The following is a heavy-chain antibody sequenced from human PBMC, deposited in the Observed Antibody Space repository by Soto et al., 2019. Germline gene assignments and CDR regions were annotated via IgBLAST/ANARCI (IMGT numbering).Heavy chain of an antibody. CDR3: ARSIAASLNGFDP. CDR2: IKQEGSEK. J-gene: IGHJ5*02. D-gene: IGHD6-6*01. CDR1: GFTFRSHW. V-gene: IGHV3-7*01. Sequence: EVQLVESGGGLVQPGGSLRLSCAASGFTFRSHWMSWVRQAPGKGLEWVANIKQEGSEKYYVDSVKGRFTSSRDNAKNALYLQMNSLRAEDTAVYYCARSIAASLNGFDPCGQGTLVTVSS.